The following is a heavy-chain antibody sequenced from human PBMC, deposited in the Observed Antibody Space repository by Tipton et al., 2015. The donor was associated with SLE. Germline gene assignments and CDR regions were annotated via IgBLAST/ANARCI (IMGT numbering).Heavy chain of an antibody. CDR3: ARPGYSSSWYYHDAFDI. CDR2: IYTSGST. Sequence: TLSLTCTVSGGSISSYYWSWIRQPAGKGLEWIGRIYTSGSTNYNPSLKSRVTISVDTSKNQFSLKLSSVTAADTAVYYCARPGYSSSWYYHDAFDIWGQGTMVTVSS. D-gene: IGHD6-13*01. J-gene: IGHJ3*02. V-gene: IGHV4-4*07. CDR1: GGSISSYY.